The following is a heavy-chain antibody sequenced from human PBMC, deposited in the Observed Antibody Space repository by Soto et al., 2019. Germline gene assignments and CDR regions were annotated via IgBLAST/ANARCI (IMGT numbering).Heavy chain of an antibody. Sequence: GESLKISCKGSGYKFIDYWIGWVRKVPGKGMEWMGGIYPGDFDRKYSPSFQGQVTISADKSITTAYLQWTSLKASDIAIYYCARSYGGEYYDSRSYYYAYWGQGTLVTVSS. CDR3: ARSYGGEYYDSRSYYYAY. D-gene: IGHD3-22*01. CDR2: IYPGDFDR. J-gene: IGHJ4*02. V-gene: IGHV5-51*01. CDR1: GYKFIDYW.